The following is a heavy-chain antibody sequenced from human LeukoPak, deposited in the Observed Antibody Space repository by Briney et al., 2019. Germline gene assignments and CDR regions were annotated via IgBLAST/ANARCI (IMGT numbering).Heavy chain of an antibody. CDR2: INPNSGGT. V-gene: IGHV1-2*02. D-gene: IGHD3-22*01. CDR3: STHYDSSGGTEDY. Sequence: ASVKVSCKASGYTFTGYYMHWVRQASGQGLEWMGWINPNSGGTNYAQKFQGRVTMTRDTSISTAYMELSRLRSDDTAVYYCSTHYDSSGGTEDYWGQGTLVTVSS. J-gene: IGHJ4*02. CDR1: GYTFTGYY.